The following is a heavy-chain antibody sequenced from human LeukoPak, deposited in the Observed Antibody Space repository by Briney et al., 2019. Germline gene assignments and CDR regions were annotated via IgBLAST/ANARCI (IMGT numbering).Heavy chain of an antibody. D-gene: IGHD6-13*01. V-gene: IGHV3-64*02. CDR2: ISSNGGST. CDR1: GFAFSRYA. Sequence: GGSLRLSCAASGFAFSRYAMHWVRQAPGKGLEYVSVISSNGGSTYYADSVKGRFTISRDNSKNTLYLQMGSLRAEDMAVYYCARGVASAGFYYFDYWGQGTLVTVSS. CDR3: ARGVASAGFYYFDY. J-gene: IGHJ4*02.